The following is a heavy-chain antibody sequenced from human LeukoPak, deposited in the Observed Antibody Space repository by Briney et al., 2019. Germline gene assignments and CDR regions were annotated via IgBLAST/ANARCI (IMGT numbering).Heavy chain of an antibody. CDR2: IYPGDSDT. Sequence: GESLKISCKGSGYSFTSYWIGWVRQMPGKGLEWMGIIYPGDSDTRYSPSFQGQVAISADKSISTAYLQWSSLKASDTAMYYCARHGRIAAAPDYYYYMDVWGKGTTVTVSS. CDR3: ARHGRIAAAPDYYYYMDV. V-gene: IGHV5-51*01. D-gene: IGHD6-13*01. J-gene: IGHJ6*03. CDR1: GYSFTSYW.